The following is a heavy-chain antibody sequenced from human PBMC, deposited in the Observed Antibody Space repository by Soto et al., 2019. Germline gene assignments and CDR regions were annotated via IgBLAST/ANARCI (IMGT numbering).Heavy chain of an antibody. Sequence: QVQLVESGGGVVQPGRSLRLSCAASGSSFSRYGIHWVRQVPGKGLEWVAVISYDGTYKHYADSVKGRFTFSRDNSKNTVYLQMNSLRAEDTAVYYCAKDRGYYSSSWPFSWGQGTLVTVSS. J-gene: IGHJ5*02. CDR2: ISYDGTYK. CDR3: AKDRGYYSSSWPFS. D-gene: IGHD6-13*01. V-gene: IGHV3-30*18. CDR1: GSSFSRYG.